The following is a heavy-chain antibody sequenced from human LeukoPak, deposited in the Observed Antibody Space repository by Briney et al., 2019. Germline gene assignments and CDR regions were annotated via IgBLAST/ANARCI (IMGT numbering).Heavy chain of an antibody. D-gene: IGHD2-15*01. V-gene: IGHV3-23*01. CDR1: GFTFSSYA. CDR2: FRGSGGST. CDR3: AKDPGYCSGGSCYLGRYGMDV. Sequence: GASLRLSCAASGFTFSSYAMSWVRQAPGKGLEWVSAFRGSGGSTYYADSVKGRFTISRDNSKNTLYLQMNSLRAEDTAVYYCAKDPGYCSGGSCYLGRYGMDVWGQGTTVTVSS. J-gene: IGHJ6*02.